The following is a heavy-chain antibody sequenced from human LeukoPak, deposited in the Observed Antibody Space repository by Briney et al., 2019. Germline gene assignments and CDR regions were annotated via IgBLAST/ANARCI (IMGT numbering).Heavy chain of an antibody. CDR3: ARDGSSGWGGYFDY. CDR2: IWYDGSNK. V-gene: IGHV3-33*08. D-gene: IGHD6-19*01. Sequence: GGSLRLSCAASGFTFSNFWMHWVRQAPGKGLEWVAFIWYDGSNKYYADSVKGRFTISRDNSRNTLFLQMNSLRVEDTAVYYCARDGSSGWGGYFDYWGRGTLVTVSS. J-gene: IGHJ4*02. CDR1: GFTFSNFW.